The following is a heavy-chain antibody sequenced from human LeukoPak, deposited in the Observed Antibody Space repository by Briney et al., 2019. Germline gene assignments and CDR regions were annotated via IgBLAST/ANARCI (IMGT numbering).Heavy chain of an antibody. Sequence: PSETLSLTCAVSGGSISSAGYSWSWIRQPPGKGLEWIGYIYHSGSTYYNSSLKSRVTISVDRSKNQFSLKLTSVTAADTAVYFCARGYGDNSGAFDIWGQGTLVTVSS. CDR3: ARGYGDNSGAFDI. J-gene: IGHJ3*02. D-gene: IGHD4-23*01. CDR1: GGSISSAGYS. CDR2: IYHSGST. V-gene: IGHV4-30-2*01.